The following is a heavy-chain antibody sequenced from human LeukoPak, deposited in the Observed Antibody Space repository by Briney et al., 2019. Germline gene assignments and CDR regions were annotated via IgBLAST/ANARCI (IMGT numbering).Heavy chain of an antibody. CDR2: IKEDGSER. J-gene: IGHJ4*02. V-gene: IGHV3-7*03. CDR3: AKEGRSLQTY. D-gene: IGHD5-24*01. Sequence: GGSLRLSCEGSAFIFSGHWMNWVRQTPGKGLEWVASIKEDGSERQYVDSVKGRFTISRDNAKNSLYLQMNSLRVEDTAVYYCAKEGRSLQTYWGQGTLVTVSS. CDR1: AFIFSGHW.